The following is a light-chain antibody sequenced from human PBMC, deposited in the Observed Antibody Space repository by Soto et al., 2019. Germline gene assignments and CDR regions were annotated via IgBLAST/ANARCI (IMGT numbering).Light chain of an antibody. Sequence: EIVLTQSPGTLSLSPGEGGTLSCRASQSVSSNLAWYQQKPGQAPRLLIYGASSRATGIPDRFSGSGSGTDFTLTISRLEPEDFAVYYCQQYGSSPITFGQGTRLEIK. CDR1: QSVSSN. J-gene: IGKJ5*01. V-gene: IGKV3-20*01. CDR3: QQYGSSPIT. CDR2: GAS.